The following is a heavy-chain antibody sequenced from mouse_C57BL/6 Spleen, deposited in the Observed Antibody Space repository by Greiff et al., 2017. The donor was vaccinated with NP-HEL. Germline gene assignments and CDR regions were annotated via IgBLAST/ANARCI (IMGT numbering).Heavy chain of an antibody. Sequence: VQLQQSGAELVRPGASVKLSCTASGFNIKDDYMHWVKQRPEQGLEWLGWIDPENGDTEYASKFQGKVTITADTSSNTAYLQLSSLTSEDTAVYYCTTGYFDVWGTWTTVTVSS. CDR1: GFNIKDDY. CDR3: TTGYFDV. J-gene: IGHJ1*03. CDR2: IDPENGDT. V-gene: IGHV14-4*01.